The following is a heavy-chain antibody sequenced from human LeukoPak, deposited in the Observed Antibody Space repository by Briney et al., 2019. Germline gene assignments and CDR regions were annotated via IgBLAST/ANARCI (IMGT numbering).Heavy chain of an antibody. Sequence: SGGSLRLSCTASGITFRIYAMSWVRQAPGKGLEWVSGITDSGDSTYYAHSVKGRFTISRDNFQNALYLQMNSLTAEDTAVYYCARLHVSDYGDYWLDPWGQGTLVTVSS. J-gene: IGHJ5*02. D-gene: IGHD4-17*01. CDR1: GITFRIYA. CDR2: ITDSGDST. V-gene: IGHV3-23*01. CDR3: ARLHVSDYGDYWLDP.